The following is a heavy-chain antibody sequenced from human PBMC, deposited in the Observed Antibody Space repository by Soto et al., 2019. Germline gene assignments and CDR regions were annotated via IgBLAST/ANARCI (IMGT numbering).Heavy chain of an antibody. CDR3: ARDGWFSALRIPFGLDV. D-gene: IGHD3-3*01. Sequence: QVQLVQSGAEVKKPGASVTVSCKASGYTFSNYYIHWVRQPPGQGLEWMGIINPNGGSTTYAQKTQGRVTTTRETSTSTVYMELSSLTSEDTALYYCARDGWFSALRIPFGLDVWGQGTTVTVSS. J-gene: IGHJ6*02. CDR2: INPNGGST. CDR1: GYTFSNYY. V-gene: IGHV1-46*01.